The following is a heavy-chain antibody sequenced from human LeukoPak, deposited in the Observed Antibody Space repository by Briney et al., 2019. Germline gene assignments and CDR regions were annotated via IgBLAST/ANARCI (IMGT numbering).Heavy chain of an antibody. D-gene: IGHD2-2*02. CDR1: GFTFSSYS. CDR2: ISSSSSYI. CDR3: ARATYCSSTSCYKGNALDI. Sequence: GGSLRLSCAASGFTFSSYSMNWVRQAPGKGLEWVSSISSSSSYIYYADSVKGRFTISRDNAKNSLYLQMNSLRAEDTAVYYCARATYCSSTSCYKGNALDIWGQGTMVTVSS. J-gene: IGHJ3*02. V-gene: IGHV3-21*01.